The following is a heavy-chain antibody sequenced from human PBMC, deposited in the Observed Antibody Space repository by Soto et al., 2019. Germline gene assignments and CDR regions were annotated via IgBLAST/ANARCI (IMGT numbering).Heavy chain of an antibody. Sequence: SETLSLTCAVYGGSFSGYYWSWIRQPPGKGLEWIGEINHSGSTNYNPSLKSRVTISVDTSKNQFSLKLSSVTAADTAVYYCAGGHQLLQGGYYYYGMDVWGQGTTVTV. J-gene: IGHJ6*02. CDR3: AGGHQLLQGGYYYYGMDV. V-gene: IGHV4-34*01. CDR1: GGSFSGYY. D-gene: IGHD2-2*01. CDR2: INHSGST.